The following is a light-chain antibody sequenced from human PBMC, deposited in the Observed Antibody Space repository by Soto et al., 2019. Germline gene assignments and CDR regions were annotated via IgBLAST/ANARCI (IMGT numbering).Light chain of an antibody. CDR1: SGDVAGYDY. CDR3: CSFATSSTLL. CDR2: EVS. J-gene: IGLJ1*01. Sequence: QSVLTQPRSVSGSPGQSVTISCLGTSGDVAGYDYVSWYQQHPGKAPKLIIYEVSNRPSGLSNRFSASKSGNTASLTISGLQAEDEADYYCCSFATSSTLLFGTGTKVTVL. V-gene: IGLV2-14*01.